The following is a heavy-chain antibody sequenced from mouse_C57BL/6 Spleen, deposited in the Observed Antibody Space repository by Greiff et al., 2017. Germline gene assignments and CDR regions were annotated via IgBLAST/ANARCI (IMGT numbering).Heavy chain of an antibody. CDR2: IDPSDSYT. V-gene: IGHV1-69*01. J-gene: IGHJ3*01. CDR1: GYTFTSYW. Sequence: QVQLQQPGAELVMPGASVKLSCKASGYTFTSYWMHWVKQRPGQGLEWIGEIDPSDSYTNYNQKFKGKSTLTVDKSSSTAYMQLSSLTSEDSAVYYCARPFPYGSSPAWLAYWGQGRLVADCA. CDR3: ARPFPYGSSPAWLAY. D-gene: IGHD1-1*01.